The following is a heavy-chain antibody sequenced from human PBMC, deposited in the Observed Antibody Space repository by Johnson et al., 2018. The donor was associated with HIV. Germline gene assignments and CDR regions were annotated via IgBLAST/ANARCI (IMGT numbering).Heavy chain of an antibody. Sequence: QVQLVESGGGVVQPGRSLRLSCAASGFTFNHYTLHWVRQTPGKGLEWVALLPHDGTNAVYADSVKGRFIISIDNSKNTLALQMNSLRSEDTALYYCARDLGPNGWGAFDRWVRGTMVTVSS. CDR1: GFTFNHYT. V-gene: IGHV3-30-3*01. J-gene: IGHJ3*02. D-gene: IGHD3-16*01. CDR3: ARDLGPNGWGAFDR. CDR2: LPHDGTNA.